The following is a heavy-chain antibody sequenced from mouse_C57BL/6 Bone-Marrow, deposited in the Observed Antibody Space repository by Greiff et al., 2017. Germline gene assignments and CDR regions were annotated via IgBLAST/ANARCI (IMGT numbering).Heavy chain of an antibody. CDR2: IWSGGST. V-gene: IGHV2-4*01. Sequence: QVHVKQSGPGLVQPSQSLSITCTVSGFSLTSYGVHWVRQPPGKGLEWLGVIWSGGSTDYNAAFISRLSISKDNSKSQVFFKMNSLQADDTAIYYCAKGDGSMDYAMDYWGQGTSVTVSS. CDR3: AKGDGSMDYAMDY. J-gene: IGHJ4*01. CDR1: GFSLTSYG. D-gene: IGHD1-1*01.